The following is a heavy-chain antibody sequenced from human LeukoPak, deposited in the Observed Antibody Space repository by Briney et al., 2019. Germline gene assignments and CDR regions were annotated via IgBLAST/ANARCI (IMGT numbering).Heavy chain of an antibody. Sequence: SETLSLTCTVSGGSISSSSYYWGWIRQPPGKGLEWIGSIYYGGSTYYNPSLKSRVTISVDTSKNQFSQKLSSVAAAYTAVYCCARLIVVVTQGDGFDPWGQGTLVTVST. CDR1: GGSISSSSYY. CDR3: ARLIVVVTQGDGFDP. D-gene: IGHD3-22*01. J-gene: IGHJ5*02. V-gene: IGHV4-39*01. CDR2: IYYGGST.